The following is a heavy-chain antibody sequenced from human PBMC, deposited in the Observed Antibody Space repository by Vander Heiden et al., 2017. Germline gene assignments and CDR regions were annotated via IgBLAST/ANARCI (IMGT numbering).Heavy chain of an antibody. CDR2: ISGSGGST. V-gene: IGHV3-23*01. J-gene: IGHJ3*02. CDR3: AKLGPYCSGGSCYSDAFDI. D-gene: IGHD2-15*01. CDR1: VFTFSRHA. Sequence: EVQLLESGGGLVQPGGSLRLSFAAPVFTFSRHALGWVRQAPGKGLEWVSAISGSGGSTYYADSVKGRFTISRDKSKNTLYLQMNSLRAEDTAVYYCAKLGPYCSGGSCYSDAFDIWGQGTMVTVSS.